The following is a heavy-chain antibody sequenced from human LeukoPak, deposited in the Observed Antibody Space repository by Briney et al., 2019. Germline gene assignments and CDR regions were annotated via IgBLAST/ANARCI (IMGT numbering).Heavy chain of an antibody. CDR3: AKGARGSTVTTIDY. V-gene: IGHV3-11*05. D-gene: IGHD4-17*01. Sequence: GGSLRLSCTASGFTFSDYYMSWIRQAPGKGLEWVSYISSSSSYTNYADSVKGRFTISRDNAKNSLYLQMNSLRAEDTALYYCAKGARGSTVTTIDYWGQGTLVTVSS. CDR1: GFTFSDYY. J-gene: IGHJ4*02. CDR2: ISSSSSYT.